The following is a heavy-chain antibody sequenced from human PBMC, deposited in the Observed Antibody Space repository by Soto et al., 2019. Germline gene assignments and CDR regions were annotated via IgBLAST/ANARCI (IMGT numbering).Heavy chain of an antibody. CDR1: GGSISSSSYY. Sequence: SETLSLTCTVSGGSISSSSYYWGWIRQPPGKGLEWIGSIYYSGSTYYNPSLKSRVTISVDTSKNQFSLKLSSVTAADTAVYYCARDKYEILTGYPPGWFDPWGQGTLVTVSS. CDR2: IYYSGST. V-gene: IGHV4-39*02. J-gene: IGHJ5*02. D-gene: IGHD3-9*01. CDR3: ARDKYEILTGYPPGWFDP.